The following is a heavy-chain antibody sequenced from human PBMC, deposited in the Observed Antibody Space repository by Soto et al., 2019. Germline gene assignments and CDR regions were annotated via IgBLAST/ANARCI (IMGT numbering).Heavy chain of an antibody. V-gene: IGHV3-23*01. J-gene: IGHJ4*02. CDR3: AKGMADFYDSSGYLEY. CDR2: ISGSGGSA. Sequence: EVNVLESGGDVVQPGGSLRLSCAASGFTFWSAAMTWVRQAPGKGLEWVSSISGSGGSAYYADSVRGRFTISRDNSNNTLYLQMNSLRAEDTAVYYCAKGMADFYDSSGYLEYWGQGTLVTVSS. CDR1: GFTFWSAA. D-gene: IGHD3-22*01.